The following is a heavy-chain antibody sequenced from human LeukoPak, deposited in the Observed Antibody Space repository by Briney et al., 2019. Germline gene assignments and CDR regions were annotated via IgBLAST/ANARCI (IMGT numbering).Heavy chain of an antibody. D-gene: IGHD3-22*01. CDR1: GGSISSGGCY. J-gene: IGHJ4*02. CDR2: IYYTGST. V-gene: IGHV4-31*03. Sequence: SDTLSLTCTVSGGSISSGGCYWNWIRVPPEKPLEWMGDIYYTGSTYYNPSLESRFTMSVDTSKHQFSLKLSSVTAADTAVYSCARGLYHRRAYYHFDYWGRGTLVTVSS. CDR3: ARGLYHRRAYYHFDY.